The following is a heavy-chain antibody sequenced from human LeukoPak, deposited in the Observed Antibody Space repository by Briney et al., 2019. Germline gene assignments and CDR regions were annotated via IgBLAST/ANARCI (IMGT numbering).Heavy chain of an antibody. CDR3: TRGGAAAGFDF. J-gene: IGHJ4*02. D-gene: IGHD6-13*01. CDR2: TYYRSGWYN. Sequence: SQTLSLTCAISGDSVSSNSAVWNWIRQSPSRGLEWLGRTYYRSGWYNDYAVSVKGRISVNPDTSKNQFSLQLNSVTPEDTAVYYCTRGGAAAGFDFWGQGTLVTVSS. V-gene: IGHV6-1*01. CDR1: GDSVSSNSAV.